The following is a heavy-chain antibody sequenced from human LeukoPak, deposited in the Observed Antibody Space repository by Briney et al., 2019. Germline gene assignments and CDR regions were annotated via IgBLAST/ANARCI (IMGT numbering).Heavy chain of an antibody. CDR1: NDSISNYH. CDR3: ARGKRWLGH. Sequence: SETLSLTCSVSNDSISNYHWSWIRQPPGKRLEYIGYVHYSGNTNQNPSLKSRATISVDMSKNHFSLKLSSVTAADTAVYYCARGKRWLGHWGQGTLVTVSS. D-gene: IGHD5-12*01. J-gene: IGHJ4*02. V-gene: IGHV4-59*01. CDR2: VHYSGNT.